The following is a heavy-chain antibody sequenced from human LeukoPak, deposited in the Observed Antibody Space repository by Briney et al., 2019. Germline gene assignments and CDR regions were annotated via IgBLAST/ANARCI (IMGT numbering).Heavy chain of an antibody. V-gene: IGHV1-2*06. CDR3: ARDSLEWLSFDY. Sequence: ASVKVSCKSSGYTFTGYYMHWVRQAPGQGLEWMGRINPNSGGTNYAQKFQGRVTMTRDTSISTAYMELSRLRSDDTAVYYCARDSLEWLSFDYWGQGTLVTVSS. CDR2: INPNSGGT. J-gene: IGHJ4*02. CDR1: GYTFTGYY. D-gene: IGHD3-3*01.